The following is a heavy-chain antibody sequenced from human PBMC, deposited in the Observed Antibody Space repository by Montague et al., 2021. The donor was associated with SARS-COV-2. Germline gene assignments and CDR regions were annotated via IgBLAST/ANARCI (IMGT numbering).Heavy chain of an antibody. Sequence: SETLSLTCTVSGGSITSYYWTWIRQPQGKGLEWVGRIYYSGSTNXNPSLKSRVTISVDTSKNQFSLKLSSVTAADTAVYYCARTGLGAYDILTGYTVNAFDMWGQGTMVTVPS. CDR1: GGSITSYY. J-gene: IGHJ3*02. D-gene: IGHD3-9*01. V-gene: IGHV4-59*01. CDR2: IYYSGST. CDR3: ARTGLGAYDILTGYTVNAFDM.